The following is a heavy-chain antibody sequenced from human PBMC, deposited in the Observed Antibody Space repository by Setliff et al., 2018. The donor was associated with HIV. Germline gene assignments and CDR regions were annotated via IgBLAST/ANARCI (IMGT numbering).Heavy chain of an antibody. CDR3: VRRDGYKFDY. Sequence: GESLKISCHLSGYSFVDFWIGWVRQMPGKGLEWMGIIYPGDSDTRYSPSFQGQVTISADKSISTAYLQWSSLKASGTAMYYCVRRDGYKFDYWGQGTLVTVSS. D-gene: IGHD5-12*01. J-gene: IGHJ4*02. V-gene: IGHV5-51*01. CDR2: IYPGDSDT. CDR1: GYSFVDFW.